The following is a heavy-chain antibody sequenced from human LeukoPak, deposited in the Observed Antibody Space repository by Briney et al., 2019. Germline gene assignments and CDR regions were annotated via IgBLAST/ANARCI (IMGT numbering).Heavy chain of an antibody. J-gene: IGHJ4*02. V-gene: IGHV3-72*01. CDR2: TRNKANSYTT. D-gene: IGHD3-10*01. CDR3: ARVRGSGSYVIWDC. Sequence: GGSLRLSCAASGFTFSDHYMDWVRQAPGKGLEWVGRTRNKANSYTTEYAASVKGRFTIPRDDSKNSLYLQMNSLKTEDTAVYYYARVRGSGSYVIWDCWGQGTLVTVSS. CDR1: GFTFSDHY.